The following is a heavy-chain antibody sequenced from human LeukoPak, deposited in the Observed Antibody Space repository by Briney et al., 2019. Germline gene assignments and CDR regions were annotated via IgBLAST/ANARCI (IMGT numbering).Heavy chain of an antibody. CDR3: ARHIPRRDGYNPNAFDI. V-gene: IGHV4-61*02. D-gene: IGHD5-24*01. CDR2: IYTSGST. CDR1: GGSISSGSYY. Sequence: PSQTLSLTCTVSGGSISSGSYYWSWIRQPAGKGLEWIGRIYTSGSTNYNPSLKSRVTISVDTSKNQFSLKLSSVTAADTAVYYCARHIPRRDGYNPNAFDIWGQGTMVTVSS. J-gene: IGHJ3*02.